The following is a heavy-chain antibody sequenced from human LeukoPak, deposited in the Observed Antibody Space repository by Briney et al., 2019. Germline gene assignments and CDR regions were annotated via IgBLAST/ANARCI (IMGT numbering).Heavy chain of an antibody. CDR2: ISTRGGTT. J-gene: IGHJ4*02. CDR3: AKVGEPYGSGSYYVDY. D-gene: IGHD3-10*01. V-gene: IGHV3-23*01. Sequence: GGSLRLSCAASGFTFSNYAMSWVRQAPGKGLEWVSAISTRGGTTYYADSVKGRFTISRDNSKNTLYLQLNSLRADDTAVYYCAKVGEPYGSGSYYVDYWGQGTLVTVSS. CDR1: GFTFSNYA.